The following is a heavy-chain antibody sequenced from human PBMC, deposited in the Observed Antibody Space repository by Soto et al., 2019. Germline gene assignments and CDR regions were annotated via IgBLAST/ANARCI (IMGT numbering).Heavy chain of an antibody. CDR1: GYTFSNYC. CDR3: ARVVPGAEAWFGP. CDR2: ISLYSDGT. V-gene: IGHV1-18*01. J-gene: IGHJ5*02. Sequence: ASVTVSCKTSGYTFSNYCITWVRQAPGQPLEWLGWISLYSDGTSYAQKFRGRVSMTTDTSTTTAYMELRSLRSDDTAVYYCARVVPGAEAWFGPWGQGTLVTVSS.